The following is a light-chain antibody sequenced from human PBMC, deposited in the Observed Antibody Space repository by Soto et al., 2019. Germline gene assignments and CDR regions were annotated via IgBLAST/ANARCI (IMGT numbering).Light chain of an antibody. J-gene: IGLJ3*02. V-gene: IGLV4-69*01. CDR1: SGHSSYA. CDR2: LNSDGSH. CDR3: QTWGTGIFLV. Sequence: QPVLTQSPSASASLGASVKLTCTLSSGHSSYAIAWHQQQPEKVPRYLMKLNSDGSHSKEDGIPDRFSGSSSGAERYLTISSLQSEDEANYYCQTWGTGIFLVFGGGTKLTVL.